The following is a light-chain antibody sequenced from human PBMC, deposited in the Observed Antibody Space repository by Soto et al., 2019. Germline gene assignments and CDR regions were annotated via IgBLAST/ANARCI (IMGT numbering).Light chain of an antibody. CDR3: NSYTSSSTFV. CDR2: DVS. V-gene: IGLV2-14*03. J-gene: IGLJ1*01. Sequence: QSALTQPASVSGSPGQSITISCAGTSSDVGGYNYVSWYQHHPGKAPKLMIYDVSNRPSGVSNRFSGSKSGNTASLTISGLQAEDEDDYYCNSYTSSSTFVFGTGTKLTVL. CDR1: SSDVGGYNY.